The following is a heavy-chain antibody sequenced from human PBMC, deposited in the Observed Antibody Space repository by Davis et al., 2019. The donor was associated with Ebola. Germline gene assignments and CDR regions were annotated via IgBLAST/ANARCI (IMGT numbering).Heavy chain of an antibody. CDR1: GFTFSSYW. D-gene: IGHD4-17*01. Sequence: GESLKISCAASGFTFSSYWMSWVRQAPGKGLEWVAVISYDGSNKYYADSVKGRFTISRDNSKNTLYLQMNSLKTEDTAVYYCTLTVTTIDYWGQGTLVTVSS. CDR2: ISYDGSNK. CDR3: TLTVTTIDY. J-gene: IGHJ4*02. V-gene: IGHV3-30-3*01.